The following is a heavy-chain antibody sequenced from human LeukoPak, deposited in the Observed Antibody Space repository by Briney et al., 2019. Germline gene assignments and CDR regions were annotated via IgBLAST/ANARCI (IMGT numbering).Heavy chain of an antibody. CDR2: ISWNSGSI. CDR3: AKGYSSSWYKAVEYFDY. J-gene: IGHJ4*02. CDR1: GFTFDDYA. V-gene: IGHV3-9*01. D-gene: IGHD6-13*01. Sequence: GRSLRLSCAASGFTFDDYAMHWVRQAPGKGPEWVSGISWNSGSIGYADSVKGRFTISRDNAKNSLYLQMNSLRAEDTALYYCAKGYSSSWYKAVEYFDYWGQGTLVTVSS.